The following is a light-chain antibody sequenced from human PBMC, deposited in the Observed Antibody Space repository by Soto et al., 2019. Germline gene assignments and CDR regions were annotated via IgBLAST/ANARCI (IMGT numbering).Light chain of an antibody. V-gene: IGLV2-23*02. CDR1: SSDVGTYNL. J-gene: IGLJ1*01. CDR2: EVT. Sequence: QSALAQPASVSGSPEQSVTISCTGTSSDVGTYNLVSWYQQHPGKAPKLIIYEVTERPSGVSNRFSGSKFGNTASLTISGLLPEDDADYYCCSYGGSSALPYVFGTGTNITV. CDR3: CSYGGSSALPYV.